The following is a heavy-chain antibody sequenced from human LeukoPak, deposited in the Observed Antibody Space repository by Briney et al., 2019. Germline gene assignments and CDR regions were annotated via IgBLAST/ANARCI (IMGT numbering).Heavy chain of an antibody. CDR1: GGSISIGDYY. D-gene: IGHD2-2*01. J-gene: IGHJ5*02. CDR3: ARSLSDFSIPAAVFGWFDP. V-gene: IGHV4-30-4*01. Sequence: PSQTLSLTCTVSGGSISIGDYYWSWIRQPPGKGLEWIGYIYYSGSTYYNPSLKSRVTISVDTSKSQYSLKLSSVTAADTAVYYCARSLSDFSIPAAVFGWFDPWGQGTLVTVSS. CDR2: IYYSGST.